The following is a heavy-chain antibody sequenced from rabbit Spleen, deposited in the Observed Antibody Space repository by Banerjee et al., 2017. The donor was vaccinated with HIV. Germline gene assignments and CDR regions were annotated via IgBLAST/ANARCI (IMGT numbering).Heavy chain of an antibody. CDR3: ARNYVNVFDP. Sequence: QSLEESGGDLVKPGASLTLTCTASGFSLSGSHYMCWVRQAPGKGLEWIACIDTSDGDTDYANWPKGRFTISKASSTTVTLKMTSLTAADTATYFCARNYVNVFDPWGPGTLVTVS. J-gene: IGHJ2*01. V-gene: IGHV1S40*01. D-gene: IGHD1-1*01. CDR2: IDTSDGDT. CDR1: GFSLSGSHY.